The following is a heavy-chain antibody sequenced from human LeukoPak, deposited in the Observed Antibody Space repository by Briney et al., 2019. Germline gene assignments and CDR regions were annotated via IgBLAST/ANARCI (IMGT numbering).Heavy chain of an antibody. J-gene: IGHJ4*02. Sequence: SQTLSLTCTVSGDSISSGGYYWSWIRQPPGKGLQWIGSIYHSGTTYYNPSLKSRVTISVDSSKKQFSLNLTSVTAADTAVYYCAGSSPFYRNDYWGQGTLVTVSS. CDR3: AGSSPFYRNDY. D-gene: IGHD1-14*01. V-gene: IGHV4-30-2*01. CDR2: IYHSGTT. CDR1: GDSISSGGYY.